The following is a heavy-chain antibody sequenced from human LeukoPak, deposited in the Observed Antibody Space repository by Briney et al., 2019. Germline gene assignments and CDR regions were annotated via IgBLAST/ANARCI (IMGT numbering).Heavy chain of an antibody. CDR2: INPNSGGT. D-gene: IGHD2-21*02. CDR1: GYTFTGYF. J-gene: IGHJ4*02. V-gene: IGHV1-2*02. CDR3: ARDSCGGDCYYYFYY. Sequence: ASVKVSCKASGYTFTGYFMHWVRQAPGQGLEWMGWINPNSGGTNYAQNFQGRVTMTRDTSISTAYMELTSLTSDDTAVYYCARDSCGGDCYYYFYYWGQETLVTVSS.